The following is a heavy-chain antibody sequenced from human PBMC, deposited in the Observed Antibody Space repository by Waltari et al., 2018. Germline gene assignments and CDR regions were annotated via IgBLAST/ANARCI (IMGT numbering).Heavy chain of an antibody. D-gene: IGHD4-17*01. V-gene: IGHV3-30-3*01. J-gene: IGHJ3*02. Sequence: VQLVESGGGVVQPGRSLRLSCAASGFTFSSYAMHWVRQAPGKGLEWVAVISYDGSNKYYADSVKGRFTISRDNSKNTLYLQMNSLRAEDTAVYYCARDRGGDFDVPEAFDIWGQGTMVTVSS. CDR2: ISYDGSNK. CDR1: GFTFSSYA. CDR3: ARDRGGDFDVPEAFDI.